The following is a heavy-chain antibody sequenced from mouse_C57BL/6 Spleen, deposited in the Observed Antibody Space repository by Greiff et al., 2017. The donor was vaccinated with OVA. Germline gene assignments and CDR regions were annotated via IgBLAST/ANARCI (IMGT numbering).Heavy chain of an antibody. V-gene: IGHV1-9*01. D-gene: IGHD1-1*01. CDR1: GYTFTGYW. CDR3: ARRGYYGSSYVWGAY. Sequence: QVQLKESGAELMKPGASVKLSCKATGYTFTGYWIEWVKQRPGHGLEWIGEILPGSGSTNSNEKFTGKATFTADTSSNPASMQLSSLTTEDAAIYYCARRGYYGSSYVWGAYWGQGTLVTVSA. CDR2: ILPGSGST. J-gene: IGHJ3*01.